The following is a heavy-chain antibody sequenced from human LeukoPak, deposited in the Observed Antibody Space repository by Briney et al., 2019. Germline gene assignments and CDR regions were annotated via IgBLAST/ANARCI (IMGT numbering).Heavy chain of an antibody. CDR3: ARDSAIFGVVITDYYYYGMDV. CDR1: GYTFTSYG. Sequence: ASVKVSCKASGYTFTSYGISWVRQAPGQGLEWMGWISAYNGNTNYAQKLQGRVTMTTDKSTSTAYMELRSLRSDDTAVYYCARDSAIFGVVITDYYYYGMDVWGQGTTVTVSS. V-gene: IGHV1-18*01. CDR2: ISAYNGNT. J-gene: IGHJ6*02. D-gene: IGHD3-3*01.